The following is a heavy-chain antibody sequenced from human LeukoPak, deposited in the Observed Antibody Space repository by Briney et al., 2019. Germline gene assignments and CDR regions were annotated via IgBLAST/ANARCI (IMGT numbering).Heavy chain of an antibody. CDR2: LRYDGKNQ. V-gene: IGHV3-30*02. Sequence: GGSLRLACVASGFTFNTYGMNWVRQAPGKGLEWVSFLRYDGKNQYYADSVKGRFTISRDNPNNTVYLQMNSLRPEDTAVYYCAKDPVAGASTYYFDNWGQGTRVTVSS. CDR3: AKDPVAGASTYYFDN. J-gene: IGHJ4*02. CDR1: GFTFNTYG. D-gene: IGHD6-19*01.